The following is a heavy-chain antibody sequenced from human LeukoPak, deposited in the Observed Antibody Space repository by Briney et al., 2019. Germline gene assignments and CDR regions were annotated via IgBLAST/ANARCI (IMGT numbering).Heavy chain of an antibody. Sequence: SVKVSCKASGGTFSSYAISWVRQAPGQGLEWMGGIIPIFGTANYAQKFQGRVTITADESTSTAYMELSSLRSEDTAVYYCASNYDSSGYYSLRLAFDIWGQGTMVTVSS. J-gene: IGHJ3*02. CDR2: IIPIFGTA. D-gene: IGHD3-22*01. V-gene: IGHV1-69*13. CDR3: ASNYDSSGYYSLRLAFDI. CDR1: GGTFSSYA.